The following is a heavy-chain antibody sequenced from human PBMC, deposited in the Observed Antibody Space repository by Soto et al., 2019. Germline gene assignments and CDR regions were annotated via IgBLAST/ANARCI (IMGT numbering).Heavy chain of an antibody. V-gene: IGHV3-11*01. J-gene: IGHJ4*02. CDR2: IDSSDTTI. D-gene: IGHD2-8*02. CDR1: GFTFTDYY. Sequence: VQLVESGGGLVKPGGSLRLSCAASGFTFTDYYMSWIRQAPGKGLEWVSYIDSSDTTIYYADSVRGRFTVARDNAKNSLYLQMNSLRADDTAVYYCVRHRKLVPGEDSWGQGTLVTVAS. CDR3: VRHRKLVPGEDS.